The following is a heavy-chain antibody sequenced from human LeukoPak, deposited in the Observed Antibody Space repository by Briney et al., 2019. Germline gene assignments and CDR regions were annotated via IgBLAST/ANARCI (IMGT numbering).Heavy chain of an antibody. CDR1: GGSFSGYY. CDR2: INHSGST. J-gene: IGHJ4*02. V-gene: IGHV4-34*01. CDR3: ARHKGWPFDY. D-gene: IGHD6-19*01. Sequence: PSETLSLTCAVYGGSFSGYYWSWIRQPPGKGLEWIGEINHSGSTNYNPSLKSRVTISVDTSKNQFSLKLSSVTAADTAVYYCARHKGWPFDYWGQGTLVTVSS.